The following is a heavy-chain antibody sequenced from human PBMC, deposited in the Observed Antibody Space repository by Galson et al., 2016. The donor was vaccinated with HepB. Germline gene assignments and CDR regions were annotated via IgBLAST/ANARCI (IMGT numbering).Heavy chain of an antibody. D-gene: IGHD1-1*01. Sequence: SLRLSCAASGFSLSSYTMNWVRQAPGKGLEWVSSVSGSGGTTYYADSLKGRFTVSRDNSKNTLYLQMNSLRAEDTAVYYCAKDATSVGTWPDAFDIWGQGTMVTVSS. CDR1: GFSLSSYT. CDR3: AKDATSVGTWPDAFDI. CDR2: VSGSGGTT. J-gene: IGHJ3*02. V-gene: IGHV3-23*01.